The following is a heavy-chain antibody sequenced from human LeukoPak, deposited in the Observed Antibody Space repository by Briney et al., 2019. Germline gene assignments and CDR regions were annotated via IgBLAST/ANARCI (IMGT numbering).Heavy chain of an antibody. CDR3: ARVGNQPSIAARHYYYYYYMDV. D-gene: IGHD6-6*01. J-gene: IGHJ6*03. V-gene: IGHV4-34*01. Sequence: SETLSLPCAVFGGSFRGYYWSWIRQPPGKGLEWIGEINHSGSTNYNPSLKSRVTISVDTSKNQFSLKLSSVTAADTAVYYCARVGNQPSIAARHYYYYYYMDVWGKGTTVTVSS. CDR2: INHSGST. CDR1: GGSFRGYY.